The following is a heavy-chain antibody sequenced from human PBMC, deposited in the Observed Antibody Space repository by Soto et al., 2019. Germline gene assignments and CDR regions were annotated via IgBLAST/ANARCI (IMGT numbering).Heavy chain of an antibody. Sequence: VASVKVSCKASGYTFTSYGISWVRQAPGQGLEWMGWISAYNGNTNYAQKLQGRVTMTTDTSTSTAYMELRSLRSDDTAVYYCARDRAIAYHYYGMDVWGQGTTVTVSS. V-gene: IGHV1-18*01. CDR2: ISAYNGNT. D-gene: IGHD2-21*01. CDR1: GYTFTSYG. CDR3: ARDRAIAYHYYGMDV. J-gene: IGHJ6*02.